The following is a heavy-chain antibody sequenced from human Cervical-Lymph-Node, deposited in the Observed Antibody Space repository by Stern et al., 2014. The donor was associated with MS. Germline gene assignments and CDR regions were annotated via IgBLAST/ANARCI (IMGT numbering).Heavy chain of an antibody. D-gene: IGHD3-22*01. CDR2: INPKGGST. CDR1: GYTFTGDY. J-gene: IGHJ4*02. Sequence: QVQLVQSGAEVKKPGASVKVSCKASGYTFTGDYMHWARQAPGQGRERMGWINPKGGSTNYAQKFEGRVTMTRDTSISTAFMELTRLRSDDTAVYYCARGGDMIDFDYWGQGTLVTVSS. V-gene: IGHV1-2*02. CDR3: ARGGDMIDFDY.